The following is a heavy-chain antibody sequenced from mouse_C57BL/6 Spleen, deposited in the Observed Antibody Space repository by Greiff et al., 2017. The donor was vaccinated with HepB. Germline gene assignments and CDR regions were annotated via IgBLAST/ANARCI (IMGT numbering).Heavy chain of an antibody. CDR2: INPNYGTT. CDR3: ARESLYPYYAMDY. J-gene: IGHJ4*01. CDR1: GYSFTDYN. Sequence: VQLKESGPELVKPGASVKISCKASGYSFTDYNMNWVKQSNGKSLEWIGVINPNYGTTSYNQKFKGKATSTVDQSSSTAYMQLNSLTSEDSAVYYCARESLYPYYAMDYWGQGTSVTVSS. V-gene: IGHV1-39*01. D-gene: IGHD6-5*01.